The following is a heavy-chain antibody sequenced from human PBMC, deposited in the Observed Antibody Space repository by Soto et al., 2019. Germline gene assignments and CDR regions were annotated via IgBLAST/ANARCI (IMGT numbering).Heavy chain of an antibody. CDR1: GYPLTSYY. Sequence: XSVKGAYKASGYPLTSYYVRWGRQAPGQGLEWMGIINPSGGSTSYAQKFQGRVTMTRDTSTSTVYMELSSLRSEDTAVYYCARVRRSSGYYYGYWGQGTPVTVSS. CDR2: INPSGGST. V-gene: IGHV1-46*01. D-gene: IGHD3-22*01. CDR3: ARVRRSSGYYYGY. J-gene: IGHJ4*02.